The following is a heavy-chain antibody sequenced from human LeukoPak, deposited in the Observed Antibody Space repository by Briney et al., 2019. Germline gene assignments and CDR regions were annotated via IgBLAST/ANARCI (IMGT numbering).Heavy chain of an antibody. V-gene: IGHV3-43*02. J-gene: IGHJ5*02. CDR1: GFTFDNHA. CDR2: ISGDSETT. D-gene: IGHD3-3*01. Sequence: GGSLRLSCAASGFTFDNHAMHWVRQGPGKGLEWVGIISGDSETTHYADSVKGRFTVSRDNSKNSLYLQMNNLRTEDTAFYLCGRGRRPGRFLADRWTQGPLVTVSS. CDR3: GRGRRPGRFLADR.